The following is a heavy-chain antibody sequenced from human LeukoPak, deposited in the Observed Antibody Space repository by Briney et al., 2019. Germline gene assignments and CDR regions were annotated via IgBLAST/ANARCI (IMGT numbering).Heavy chain of an antibody. D-gene: IGHD3-10*01. CDR1: GFTFSNYW. CDR2: IKQDGNEK. CDR3: GRDLRPSSLLLSADFDY. V-gene: IGHV3-7*01. Sequence: GGSLRLSCAASGFTFSNYWMSWVHQAPGKGLEWVANIKQDGNEKYYVDSVKGRFTISGDNARNSMYLQMNSLRAEDTAVYYCGRDLRPSSLLLSADFDYWGQGTLVTVSS. J-gene: IGHJ4*02.